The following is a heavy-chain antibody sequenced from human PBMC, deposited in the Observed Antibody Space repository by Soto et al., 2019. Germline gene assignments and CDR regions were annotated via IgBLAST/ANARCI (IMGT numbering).Heavy chain of an antibody. J-gene: IGHJ5*02. V-gene: IGHV4-59*08. CDR1: GGSISSYY. D-gene: IGHD2-15*01. CDR3: ARGTPSPLIVRSSRGPWFDP. Sequence: SETLSLTCTVSGGSISSYYWSWIRQPPGKGLEWIGYMYYGGRTNYNPSLKSRVTISVDTSKIQVSLKLSSVTAADTAVYFFARGTPSPLIVRSSRGPWFDPWGQGTLVTVSS. CDR2: MYYGGRT.